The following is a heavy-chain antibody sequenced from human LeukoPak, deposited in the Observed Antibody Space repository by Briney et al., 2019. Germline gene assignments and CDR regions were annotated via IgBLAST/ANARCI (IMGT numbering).Heavy chain of an antibody. Sequence: ASVKVSCKASGGTFSSYAISWVRQAPGQGLEWMGRIIPILGIANYAQKFQGRVTITADKSTSTAYMELSSLRSEDTAVYYCARYVGYYDSSATSRCFDLWGRGTLVTVSS. D-gene: IGHD3-22*01. CDR3: ARYVGYYDSSATSRCFDL. J-gene: IGHJ2*01. CDR2: IIPILGIA. CDR1: GGTFSSYA. V-gene: IGHV1-69*04.